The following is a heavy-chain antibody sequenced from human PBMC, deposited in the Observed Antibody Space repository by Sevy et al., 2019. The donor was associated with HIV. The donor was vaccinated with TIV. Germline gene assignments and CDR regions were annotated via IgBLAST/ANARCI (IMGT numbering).Heavy chain of an antibody. V-gene: IGHV4-39*01. D-gene: IGHD2-2*01. CDR1: GGSISSSSYY. CDR3: AGQLLGPCSSTSCYKEWFDP. J-gene: IGHJ5*02. CDR2: IYYSGST. Sequence: SETLSLTCTVSGGSISSSSYYWGWIRQPPGKGLEWIGSIYYSGSTYYNPSLKSRVTISVDTSKNQFSLKLSAVTAADTAVYYCAGQLLGPCSSTSCYKEWFDPWGQGTLVTVSS.